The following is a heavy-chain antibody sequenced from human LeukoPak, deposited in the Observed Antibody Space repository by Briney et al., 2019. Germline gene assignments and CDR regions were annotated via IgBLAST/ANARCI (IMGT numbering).Heavy chain of an antibody. J-gene: IGHJ4*02. CDR3: AKGSGGSYYGYFDY. CDR2: ISSDGSNN. V-gene: IGHV3-30*18. Sequence: PGGSLRLSCAASGFTFSSYGMHCVRQAPGKGLEWVAVISSDGSNNYYADSVKGRFTISRDNSMHTLYLQMNSLRAEDTAVYYCAKGSGGSYYGYFDYWGQGTLVTVSS. CDR1: GFTFSSYG. D-gene: IGHD1-26*01.